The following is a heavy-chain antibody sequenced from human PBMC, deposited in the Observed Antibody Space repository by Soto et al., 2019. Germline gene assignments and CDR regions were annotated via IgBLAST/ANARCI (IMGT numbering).Heavy chain of an antibody. CDR2: IIPIFGTA. CDR1: GGTFSSYA. CDR3: ATYCGGDCKGVDY. J-gene: IGHJ4*01. Sequence: SLKISCKASGGTFSSYAISWLRQAPGQGLEWMGGIIPIFGTANYAQKFQGRVTITADESTSTAYMELSSLRSEDTAVYYCATYCGGDCKGVDYWGHVTPFPVSS. V-gene: IGHV1-69*13. D-gene: IGHD2-21*02.